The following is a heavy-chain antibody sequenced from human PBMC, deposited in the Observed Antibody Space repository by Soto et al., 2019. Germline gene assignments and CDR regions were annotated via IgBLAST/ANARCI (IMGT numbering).Heavy chain of an antibody. CDR1: GGSFSGYY. Sequence: QVQLQQWSAGLLKPSETLSLTCAVYGGSFSGYYWSWIRQPPGKGLEWIGEINHSGSTNYNPSLKSRVTISVDTSKNQFSLKLSSVTAADTAVYYCARGSLRGYSYGSGLPYFDYWGQGTLVTVSS. J-gene: IGHJ4*02. CDR3: ARGSLRGYSYGSGLPYFDY. D-gene: IGHD5-18*01. CDR2: INHSGST. V-gene: IGHV4-34*01.